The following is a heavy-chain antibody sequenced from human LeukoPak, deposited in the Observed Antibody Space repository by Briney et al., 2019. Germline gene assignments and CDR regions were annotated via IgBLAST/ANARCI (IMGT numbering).Heavy chain of an antibody. V-gene: IGHV4-61*02. CDR1: GGSISSGSYY. Sequence: SETLSLTCTVSGGSISSGSYYWSWIRQPAGKGLEWIGRIYTSGSTNYNPSLKSRVTISVDTSKNQFSLKLSSVTAADTAVYYCASQRIIAAAGKNWFDPWGQGTLVTVSS. D-gene: IGHD6-13*01. J-gene: IGHJ5*02. CDR3: ASQRIIAAAGKNWFDP. CDR2: IYTSGST.